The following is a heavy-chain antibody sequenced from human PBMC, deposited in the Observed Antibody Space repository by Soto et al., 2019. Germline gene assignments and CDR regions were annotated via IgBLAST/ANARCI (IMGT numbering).Heavy chain of an antibody. CDR1: GGSFSGYY. CDR3: ARGSVGYCSGGSCYSVVSNYYYYYMDV. D-gene: IGHD2-15*01. Sequence: SETLSLTCAVYGGSFSGYYWSWIRQPPGKGLEWIGEINHSGSTNYNPSLKSRVTISVDTSKNQFSLKLSSVTAADTAVYYCARGSVGYCSGGSCYSVVSNYYYYYMDVWGKGTTVTVSS. CDR2: INHSGST. V-gene: IGHV4-34*01. J-gene: IGHJ6*03.